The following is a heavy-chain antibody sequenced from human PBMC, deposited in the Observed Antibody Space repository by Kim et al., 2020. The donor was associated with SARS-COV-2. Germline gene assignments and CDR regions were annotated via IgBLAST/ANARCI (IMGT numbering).Heavy chain of an antibody. V-gene: IGHV3-48*02. D-gene: IGHD3-16*02. CDR3: AREAIRVEGVVVYHYF. CDR1: GFTFSSYR. Sequence: GGSLRLSCTASGFTFSSYRLSWVRQAPGKGLEWVSHISESYTTHYGESVKGRFTISRDNAKQSLYLQMNGLRDEDTALYYCAREAIRVEGVVVYHYF. J-gene: IGHJ4*01. CDR2: ISESYTT.